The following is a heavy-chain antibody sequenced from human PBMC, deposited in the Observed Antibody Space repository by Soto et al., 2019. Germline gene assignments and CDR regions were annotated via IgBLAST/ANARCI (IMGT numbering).Heavy chain of an antibody. CDR3: AKDHPGTTVTTPSY. CDR2: ISYDGNNK. CDR1: GFTFSSYG. V-gene: IGHV3-30*18. Sequence: QVQLVESGGGVVQPGRSLRLSCAASGFTFSSYGMHWVRQAPGKGLEWVAVISYDGNNKYYADSVKGRFTISRDNFKNTLDLQMDSLRAEDTAMYYCAKDHPGTTVTTPSYWGQGTLVTVSS. J-gene: IGHJ4*02. D-gene: IGHD4-17*01.